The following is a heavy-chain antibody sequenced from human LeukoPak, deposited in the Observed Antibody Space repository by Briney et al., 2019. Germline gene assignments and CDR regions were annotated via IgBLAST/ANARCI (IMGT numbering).Heavy chain of an antibody. J-gene: IGHJ6*03. CDR1: GYTFTGYY. D-gene: IGHD6-13*01. Sequence: ASVKVSCKASGYTFTGYYMHWVRQAPGQGLEWMGWINPNSGGTNYAQKFQGRVTMTRDTSISTAYMELSRLRSDDTAVYYCARDSVYSSSWHNYYYYYMDVWGKGTTVTVSS. CDR2: INPNSGGT. V-gene: IGHV1-2*02. CDR3: ARDSVYSSSWHNYYYYYMDV.